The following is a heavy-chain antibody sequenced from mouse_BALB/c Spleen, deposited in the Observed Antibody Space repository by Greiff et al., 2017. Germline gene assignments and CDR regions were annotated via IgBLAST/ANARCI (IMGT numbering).Heavy chain of an antibody. CDR3: ARYRYYGSSYDAMDY. Sequence: EVQLVESGPSLVKPSQTLSLTCSVTGDSITSGYWNWIRKFPGNKLEYMGYISYSGSTYYNPSLKSQISITRDTSKNQYYLQLNSVTTEDTATYYCARYRYYGSSYDAMDYWGQGTSVTVSS. CDR1: GDSITSGY. V-gene: IGHV3-8*02. CDR2: ISYSGST. J-gene: IGHJ4*01. D-gene: IGHD1-1*01.